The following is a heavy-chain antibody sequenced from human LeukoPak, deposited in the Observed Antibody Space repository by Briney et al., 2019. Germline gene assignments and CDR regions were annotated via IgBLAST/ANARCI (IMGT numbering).Heavy chain of an antibody. Sequence: AGGSLRLSCAASGFTFSRYGMHWVPQAPGRGLEWVPFIRYDESDKKYKDSVKGRFTVSKDNSKNTLSLQMHSLRVEDTAVYYCATHYYASGNYYNPIFYWGQGALVTVSS. V-gene: IGHV3-30*02. CDR1: GFTFSRYG. J-gene: IGHJ4*02. CDR3: ATHYYASGNYYNPIFY. CDR2: IRYDESDK. D-gene: IGHD3-10*01.